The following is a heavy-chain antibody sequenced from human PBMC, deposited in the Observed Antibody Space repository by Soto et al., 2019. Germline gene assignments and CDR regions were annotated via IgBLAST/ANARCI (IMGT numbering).Heavy chain of an antibody. V-gene: IGHV1-69*13. CDR3: ARDWDSGHDY. D-gene: IGHD5-12*01. J-gene: IGHJ4*02. CDR2: IIPIFGTA. Sequence: GASVKVSCKASGGTFSSYAIIWVRQAPGQGLEWMGGIIPIFGTANYAQKFQGRVTITADESTSTAYMELSSLRSEDTAVYYCARDWDSGHDYWGQGTLVTVSS. CDR1: GGTFSSYA.